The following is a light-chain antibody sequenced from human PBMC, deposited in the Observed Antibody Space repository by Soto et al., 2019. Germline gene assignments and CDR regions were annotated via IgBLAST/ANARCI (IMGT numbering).Light chain of an antibody. J-gene: IGKJ1*01. CDR2: GAS. CDR3: QQYTNRPPWT. CDR1: QNVNTN. Sequence: EIVMTQSPATLSVSPGERATLSCRARQNVNTNLAWYQQKLGQAPRLLIFGASTRATGVPARFSGSGSGTEFTLTISSLQSDDFAVYYCQQYTNRPPWTFGQGTKVDMK. V-gene: IGKV3-15*01.